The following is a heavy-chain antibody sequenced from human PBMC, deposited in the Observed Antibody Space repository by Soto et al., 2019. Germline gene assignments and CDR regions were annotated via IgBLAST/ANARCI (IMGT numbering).Heavy chain of an antibody. D-gene: IGHD3-3*01. Sequence: QVQLQESGPGLLKPSGTLSLTCDVSGGSLYSSNWWTWVRQTPGKGLEWIGEIHHSGSTNYNPSLKSRVTISADQSKNQFFLNLASVTGADTAMFYCTRGGGGSSGVFMIDRLGPWGQGTQVTVSS. CDR2: IHHSGST. CDR1: GGSLYSSNW. CDR3: TRGGGGSSGVFMIDRLGP. J-gene: IGHJ5*02. V-gene: IGHV4-4*02.